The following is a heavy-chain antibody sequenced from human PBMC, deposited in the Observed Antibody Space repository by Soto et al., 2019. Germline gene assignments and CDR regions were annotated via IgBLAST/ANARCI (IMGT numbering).Heavy chain of an antibody. CDR1: GGPFSTSS. CDR3: ARDVVRSTAGDS. J-gene: IGHJ4*02. Sequence: QLQLVQSGTEVQEPGSSVKVSCKASGGPFSTSSFAWVRQGPGQGLEWRGGIIPIFTRTNFAQKFQGRVTLSADESTRTTYMELRSLTSEDTAIYYCARDVVRSTAGDSWGQGTLVTVSS. CDR2: IIPIFTRT. D-gene: IGHD2-15*01. V-gene: IGHV1-69*01.